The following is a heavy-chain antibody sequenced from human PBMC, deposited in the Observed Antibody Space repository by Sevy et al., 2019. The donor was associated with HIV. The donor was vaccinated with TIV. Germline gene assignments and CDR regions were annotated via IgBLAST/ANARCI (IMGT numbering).Heavy chain of an antibody. V-gene: IGHV4-39*01. Sequence: SETLSLTCTVSGVSISGGAYYWGWIRQPPGKGLEWIGSIYYTGSTYYNPSLKSRVTISVDTSKNQFSLKLTSVTAADTAVYYCARRGDNNWLDPWGQGTLVTVSS. J-gene: IGHJ5*02. CDR2: IYYTGST. CDR3: ARRGDNNWLDP. D-gene: IGHD2-15*01. CDR1: GVSISGGAYY.